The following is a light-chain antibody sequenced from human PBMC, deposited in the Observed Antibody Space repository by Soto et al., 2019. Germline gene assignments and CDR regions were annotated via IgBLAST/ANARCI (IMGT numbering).Light chain of an antibody. Sequence: EIVLTQSPATLSLSPGERATLSCRASQSISSYLAWYQQKPGQAPRLLIYDASNRATGIPARFSGGGSGTDFTLTISSLEPEDFAVYYCQQRAKWPQTFGQGTKLEIK. CDR3: QQRAKWPQT. CDR2: DAS. J-gene: IGKJ2*01. V-gene: IGKV3-11*01. CDR1: QSISSY.